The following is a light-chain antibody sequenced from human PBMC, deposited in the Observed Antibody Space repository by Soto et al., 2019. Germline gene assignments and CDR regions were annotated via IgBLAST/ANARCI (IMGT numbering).Light chain of an antibody. CDR2: EVT. J-gene: IGLJ2*01. V-gene: IGLV2-14*01. Sequence: QSALTQPASVSGSPGQSITISCTGTISDVGGYNYVSWYQQFSGKAPTLIIYEVTNRPSGISNRFSGSKSGETASLTISGLRAEDEDDYYCSEYRSGSTVVFGGGTKLTVL. CDR1: ISDVGGYNY. CDR3: SEYRSGSTVV.